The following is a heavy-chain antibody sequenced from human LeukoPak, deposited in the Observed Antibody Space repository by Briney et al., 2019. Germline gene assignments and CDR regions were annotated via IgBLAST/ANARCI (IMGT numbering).Heavy chain of an antibody. CDR3: ARETAASGLYYFDY. Sequence: PGGSLRLSCAVSGFTFSSYAMSWVRQAPGKGLEWVSTTSGRDGSTYYADSVKGRFTISRDNSKNTLYLQMNSLRAEDTAVYYCARETAASGLYYFDYWGQGTLVTVSS. CDR1: GFTFSSYA. D-gene: IGHD6-13*01. V-gene: IGHV3-23*01. J-gene: IGHJ4*02. CDR2: TSGRDGST.